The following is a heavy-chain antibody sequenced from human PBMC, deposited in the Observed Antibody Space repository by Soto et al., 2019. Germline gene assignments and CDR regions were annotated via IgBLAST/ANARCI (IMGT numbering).Heavy chain of an antibody. J-gene: IGHJ4*02. CDR3: GDPPSAF. CDR2: IYHNGNT. V-gene: IGHV4-4*02. D-gene: IGHD6-19*01. Sequence: QVQLQESGPGLVKPSGTLSLTCAVSGDSISSSRWWTWVRQPPGKGLEWIGKIYHNGNTNYNTSLKSRVTISVDKSKNQFSLKLNSVTAADTAIYYCGDPPSAFWGQGTLVTVSS. CDR1: GDSISSSRW.